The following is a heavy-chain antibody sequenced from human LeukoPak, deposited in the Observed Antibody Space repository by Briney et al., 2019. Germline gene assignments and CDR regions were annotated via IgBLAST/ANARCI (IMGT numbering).Heavy chain of an antibody. V-gene: IGHV3-73*01. CDR2: IRSKANSYAT. CDR3: TVVIAVAGT. J-gene: IGHJ5*02. D-gene: IGHD6-19*01. CDR1: GFTFSGSA. Sequence: QSGGSLRLSCAASGFTFSGSAMHWVRQASGKGLEWVGRIRSKANSYATAYAASVKGRFTISRDDSKNTAYLQMNSLKTEDTAVYYCTVVIAVAGTWGQGTLVTVSS.